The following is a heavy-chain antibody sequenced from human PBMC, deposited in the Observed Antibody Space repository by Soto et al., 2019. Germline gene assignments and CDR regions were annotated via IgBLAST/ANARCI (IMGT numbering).Heavy chain of an antibody. CDR3: ARDPIYLWLQYYSYAMDG. V-gene: IGHV1-18*01. Sequence: ASVKVSCKASGYTFTSYGISWVRQAPGQGLEWMGWISAYNGNTNYAQKLQGRVTMTTDTSTSTAYMELRSLRSDDTAVYYCARDPIYLWLQYYSYAMDGWGPGPTVTVSS. CDR1: GYTFTSYG. J-gene: IGHJ6*02. D-gene: IGHD5-18*01. CDR2: ISAYNGNT.